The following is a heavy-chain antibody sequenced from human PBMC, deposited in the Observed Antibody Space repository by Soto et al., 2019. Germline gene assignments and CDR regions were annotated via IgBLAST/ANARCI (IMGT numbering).Heavy chain of an antibody. CDR2: INHSGST. CDR3: ARARHLKGDDY. CDR1: GGSFSGYY. Sequence: ETLSLTCAVYGGSFSGYYWSWIRQPPGKGLEWIGEINHSGSTNYNPSLKSRVTISVDTSKNQFSLKLSSVTAADTAGYYCARARHLKGDDYWSQGTLVTVSS. V-gene: IGHV4-34*01. J-gene: IGHJ4*02. D-gene: IGHD6-6*01.